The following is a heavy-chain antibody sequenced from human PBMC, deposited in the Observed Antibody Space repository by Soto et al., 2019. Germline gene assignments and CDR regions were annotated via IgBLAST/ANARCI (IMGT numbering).Heavy chain of an antibody. D-gene: IGHD3-22*01. CDR3: AKDPDSSGYNWHFDL. CDR2: ISNDGSNE. J-gene: IGHJ2*01. Sequence: QVQLVESGGGVVQPWRSLRLSCTASGFTFSSYGMHWVRQAPGKGLEWVAVISNDGSNEYYADSVKGRFTISRDNSKKTLYLQMNSLRAEDTAVYYCAKDPDSSGYNWHFDLWGRGTLVTVSS. CDR1: GFTFSSYG. V-gene: IGHV3-30*18.